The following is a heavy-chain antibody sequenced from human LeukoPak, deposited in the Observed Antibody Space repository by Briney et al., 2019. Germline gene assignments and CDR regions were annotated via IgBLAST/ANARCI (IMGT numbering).Heavy chain of an antibody. CDR2: IYYSGST. D-gene: IGHD3-9*01. J-gene: IGHJ4*02. Sequence: SETLSLTCTVSGGSISSYYWIWIRQPPGKGLEWIGYIYYSGSTNYNPSLKSRVTISVDTSKNQFSLKLSSVTAGDTAVYYCAASPFDWLLYESVYWGQGTLVTVSS. CDR1: GGSISSYY. CDR3: AASPFDWLLYESVY. V-gene: IGHV4-59*01.